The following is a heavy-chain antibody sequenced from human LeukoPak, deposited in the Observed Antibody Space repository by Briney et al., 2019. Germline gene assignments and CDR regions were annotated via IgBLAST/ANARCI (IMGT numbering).Heavy chain of an antibody. CDR2: IYHSGST. CDR1: GYSISSGYY. CDR3: ARVYCSSNSCYLDY. Sequence: SETLSLTCTVSGYSISSGYYWGWIRQPPGKGLEWIGSIYHSGSTSCNPSLKSRVSMSLDKSKNQFSLNLTSVTAADTAIYYCARVYCSSNSCYLDYWSQGTLVTVSS. J-gene: IGHJ4*02. V-gene: IGHV4-38-2*02. D-gene: IGHD2-2*01.